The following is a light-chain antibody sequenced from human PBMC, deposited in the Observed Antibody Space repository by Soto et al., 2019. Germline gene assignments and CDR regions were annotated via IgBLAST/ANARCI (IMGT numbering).Light chain of an antibody. CDR2: ENN. CDR3: QSYDSSLSGYV. CDR1: SSNIGAGYE. V-gene: IGLV1-40*01. J-gene: IGLJ1*01. Sequence: QLVLTQPPSVSEAPGQRVTISCTGSSSNIGAGYEAHWYQQVPGTAPKLLIYENNNRPSGVPHRFSGSKSGTSASLAITGLQAEDEAEYYCQSYDSSLSGYVFGTGTKLTVL.